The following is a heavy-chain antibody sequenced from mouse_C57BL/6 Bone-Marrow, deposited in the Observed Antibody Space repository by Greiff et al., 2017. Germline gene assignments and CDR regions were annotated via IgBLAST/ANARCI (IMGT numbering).Heavy chain of an antibody. CDR2: IDPENGDT. J-gene: IGHJ3*01. CDR1: GFNIKDDY. CDR3: TRIAY. Sequence: VQLKESGAELVRPGASVKLSCTASGFNIKDDYMHWVKQRPEQGLEWIGWIDPENGDTEYASKFQGKATITVDASSNTAYLQLSSLTSEDTAVYYCTRIAYWGQGTLVTVSA. V-gene: IGHV14-4*01.